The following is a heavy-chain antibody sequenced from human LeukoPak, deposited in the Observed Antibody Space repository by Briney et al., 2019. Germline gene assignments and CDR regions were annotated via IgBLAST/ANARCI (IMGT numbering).Heavy chain of an antibody. CDR3: ARILAASDTGAYHWFDP. J-gene: IGHJ5*02. D-gene: IGHD6-25*01. CDR1: GGSIGSGTYY. CDR2: IDTSGGT. Sequence: SQTLSLTCTVSGGSIGSGTYYWSWIRQPAGKGLEWIGRIDTSGGTKYNPSLESRVTMTVDTSKNQFSLRLSSVTAADTAVYYCARILAASDTGAYHWFDPWGQGTLVTVSS. V-gene: IGHV4-61*02.